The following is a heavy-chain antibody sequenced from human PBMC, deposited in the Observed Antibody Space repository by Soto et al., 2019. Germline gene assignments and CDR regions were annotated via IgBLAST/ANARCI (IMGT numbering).Heavy chain of an antibody. CDR1: AGSIRSSSYY. J-gene: IGHJ2*01. Sequence: SETLSLTGTASAGSIRSSSYYWGWIRQPPGKGLEWIGSIYYSGSTYYNPSLKSRVTISVDTSKNQFSLKLSSVTAADTAVYYCARPDYGDYGWYFDLWGRGTLVTVS. D-gene: IGHD4-17*01. CDR3: ARPDYGDYGWYFDL. V-gene: IGHV4-39*01. CDR2: IYYSGST.